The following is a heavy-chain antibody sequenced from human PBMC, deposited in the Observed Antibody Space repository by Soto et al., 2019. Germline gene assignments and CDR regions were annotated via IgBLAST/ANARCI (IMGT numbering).Heavy chain of an antibody. CDR1: GFTFSSYA. J-gene: IGHJ5*02. Sequence: LRLSCAASGFTFSSYAMSWVRQAPGKGLEWVSAISGSGGSTYYADSVKGRFTISRDNSKNTLYLQMNSLRAEDTAVYYCAKDRSSSGWFDPWGQGTLVTVSS. V-gene: IGHV3-23*01. CDR2: ISGSGGST. D-gene: IGHD6-6*01. CDR3: AKDRSSSGWFDP.